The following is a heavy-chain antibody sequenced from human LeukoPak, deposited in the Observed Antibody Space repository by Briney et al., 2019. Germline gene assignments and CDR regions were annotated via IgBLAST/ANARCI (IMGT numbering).Heavy chain of an antibody. J-gene: IGHJ5*02. D-gene: IGHD6-6*01. V-gene: IGHV3-48*01. CDR2: ISSRGDTI. CDR1: AFTFGDYT. CDR3: ARSPSSFDP. Sequence: PGGSLRLSCTASAFTFGDYTMSWVRQAPGKGLEWVSSISSRGDTIDYADSVKGRFTISRDNAKNSLYLQMNSLRAEDTAVYYCARSPSSFDPWGQGGLVAVSS.